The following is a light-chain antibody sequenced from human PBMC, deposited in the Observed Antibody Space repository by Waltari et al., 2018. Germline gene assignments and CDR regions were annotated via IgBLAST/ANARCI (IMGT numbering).Light chain of an antibody. CDR2: RDT. CDR1: ALPNAF. Sequence: SYELTQPPSVSVSPGQTARITCSGDALPNAFTSWYQQKPGQAPLLLMYRDTERPSVIPERLSGSTSGTIVTWTITGVQAEDEADYYCQSTDSSGDFVVFGGGTRLTVL. V-gene: IGLV3-25*03. J-gene: IGLJ2*01. CDR3: QSTDSSGDFVV.